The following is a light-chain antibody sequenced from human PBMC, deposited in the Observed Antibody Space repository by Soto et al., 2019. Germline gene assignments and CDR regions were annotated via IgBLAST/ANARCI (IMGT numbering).Light chain of an antibody. CDR2: DAS. V-gene: IGKV3-20*01. Sequence: EVVLTQSPGTLSLSAGERATLSCRASQSVASNHLAWYQQRPGQAPRLLIYDASTRAAGTPDRFSGSGSGTDFTLTISRLEPEDFGVFFCHHYGRSPIFTFGPGTTVDMK. CDR1: QSVASNH. J-gene: IGKJ3*01. CDR3: HHYGRSPIFT.